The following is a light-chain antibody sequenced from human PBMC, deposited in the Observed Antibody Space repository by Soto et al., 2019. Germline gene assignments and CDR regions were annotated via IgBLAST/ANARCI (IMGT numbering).Light chain of an antibody. Sequence: DIPMTQSPSSLSASVGDRVTITCRASQDISKSLAWYQQKPGEVPKVLIYATSILQSGVPARFSGSGSGTDFTLTISSLQPEDVATYYCQNYNSAPLTFGGGTKVEI. CDR2: ATS. J-gene: IGKJ4*01. V-gene: IGKV1-27*01. CDR1: QDISKS. CDR3: QNYNSAPLT.